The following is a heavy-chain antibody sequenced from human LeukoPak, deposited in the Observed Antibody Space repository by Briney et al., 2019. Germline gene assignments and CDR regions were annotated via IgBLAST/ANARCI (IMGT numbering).Heavy chain of an antibody. CDR2: IIPIFGTA. V-gene: IGHV1-69*05. Sequence: PVTVSCKASGGTFSSYAISWVRQAPGQGLEWMGGIIPIFGTANYAQKFQGRVTITTDESTSTAYMELSSLRSEDTAVYYCARGGVPYYYYYMDVWGKGTTVTVSS. J-gene: IGHJ6*03. CDR3: ARGGVPYYYYYMDV. CDR1: GGTFSSYA. D-gene: IGHD3-10*01.